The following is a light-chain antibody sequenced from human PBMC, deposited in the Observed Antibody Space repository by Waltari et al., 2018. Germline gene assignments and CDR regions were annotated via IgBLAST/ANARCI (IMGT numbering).Light chain of an antibody. CDR2: EAS. Sequence: EIVMTQSPATLSVSPGERATLSCRASQSVSSNLAWYQQKPGQTPRLLIYEASTRPTGIPARFSGSGSGTEFTLSISSLQSEDFAVYYCQQYNTWPPITFGQGHDWRLN. V-gene: IGKV3-15*01. J-gene: IGKJ5*01. CDR1: QSVSSN. CDR3: QQYNTWPPIT.